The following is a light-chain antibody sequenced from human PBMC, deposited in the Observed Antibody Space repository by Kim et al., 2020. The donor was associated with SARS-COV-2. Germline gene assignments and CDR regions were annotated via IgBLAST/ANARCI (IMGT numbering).Light chain of an antibody. Sequence: EIVLTQSPASLSLSPGERDTLSCRASQSVTYFVAWYQHKPGQAPRLLIYDASNRATGIPARFSGSGSGTDFTLTISSLEPEDFAIYYCQQRSNWLYTFGQGTKLEI. CDR1: QSVTYF. V-gene: IGKV3-11*01. CDR3: QQRSNWLYT. CDR2: DAS. J-gene: IGKJ2*01.